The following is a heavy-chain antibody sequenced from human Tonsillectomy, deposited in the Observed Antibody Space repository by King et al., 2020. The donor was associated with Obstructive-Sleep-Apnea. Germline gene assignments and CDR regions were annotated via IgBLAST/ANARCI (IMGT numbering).Heavy chain of an antibody. CDR1: GGSISSYY. V-gene: IGHV4-59*08. Sequence: VQLQESGPGLVKPSETLSLTCIVSGGSISSYYWSWIRQPPGKGPEWIGYIYFSGGTNYNPSLKSRVTISEDTSKNQFSLKLSSVTAADTAVYYCARLSAVAGYWYFDLWGRGTLVTVSS. CDR3: ARLSAVAGYWYFDL. CDR2: IYFSGGT. D-gene: IGHD6-19*01. J-gene: IGHJ2*01.